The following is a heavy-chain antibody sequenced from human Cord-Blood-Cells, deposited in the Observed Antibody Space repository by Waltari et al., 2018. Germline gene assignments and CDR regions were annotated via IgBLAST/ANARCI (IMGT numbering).Heavy chain of an antibody. J-gene: IGHJ4*02. D-gene: IGHD5-12*01. Sequence: VRQAPGKGLEWVANIKQDGSEKYYVDSVKGRFTISRDNAKNSLYLQMNSLRAEDTAVYYCARVQDIVATSNFDYWGQGTLVTVSS. CDR2: IKQDGSEK. CDR3: ARVQDIVATSNFDY. V-gene: IGHV3-7*01.